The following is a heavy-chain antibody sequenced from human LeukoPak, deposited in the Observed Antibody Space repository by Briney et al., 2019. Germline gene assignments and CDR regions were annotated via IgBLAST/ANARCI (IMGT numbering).Heavy chain of an antibody. D-gene: IGHD2-2*01. Sequence: SETLSLTCTVSGGSISSYYWSWIRQPPGKGLEWIGYIYYSGSTNYNPSLKSRVTISVDTSKNQFSLKLSSVTAADTAVYYCARYLGYCSSTSCQYYFDYWGQGTLVTVSS. CDR3: ARYLGYCSSTSCQYYFDY. V-gene: IGHV4-59*01. CDR1: GGSISSYY. CDR2: IYYSGST. J-gene: IGHJ4*02.